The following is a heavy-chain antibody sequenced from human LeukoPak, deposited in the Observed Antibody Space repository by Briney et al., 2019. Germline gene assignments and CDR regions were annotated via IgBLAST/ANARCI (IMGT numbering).Heavy chain of an antibody. CDR2: ISAYNGNT. Sequence: GASVKVSCKASGYTVTSYYMHWVRQAPGQGLEWMGWISAYNGNTNYAQKLQGRVTMTTDTSTSTAYMELRSLRSDDTAVYYCARNEDKVTITGTYYFDYWGQGTLVTVSS. V-gene: IGHV1-18*04. D-gene: IGHD1-20*01. J-gene: IGHJ4*02. CDR1: GYTVTSYY. CDR3: ARNEDKVTITGTYYFDY.